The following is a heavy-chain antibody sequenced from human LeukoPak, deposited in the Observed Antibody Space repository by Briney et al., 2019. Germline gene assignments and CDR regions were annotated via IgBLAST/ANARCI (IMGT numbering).Heavy chain of an antibody. CDR2: INHSGST. D-gene: IGHD3-3*01. CDR3: AIGVAIDY. CDR1: GGSFSGYY. Sequence: SETLSLTCAVYGGSFSGYYWSWIRQPPGKGLEWIGEINHSGSTNYNPSLKSRVTISVDTSKNQFSLKLSSVTAADTAVYYCAIGVAIDYWGQRTLVTVSS. J-gene: IGHJ4*02. V-gene: IGHV4-34*01.